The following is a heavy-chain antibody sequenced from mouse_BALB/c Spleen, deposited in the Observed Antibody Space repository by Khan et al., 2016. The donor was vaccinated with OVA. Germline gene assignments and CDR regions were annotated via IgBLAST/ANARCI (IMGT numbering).Heavy chain of an antibody. Sequence: QVQLKQSGPGLVAPSQSLSITCTVSGFSLTDYAVSWIRQPPGKGLEWLGVIWAGGSKYYYSVLKSRLSISKDNTKSQVFLKANNLPTDYTGMYYCAKDPPYYSVDYWGQGTSVTVSS. CDR2: IWAGGSK. V-gene: IGHV2-6-5*01. CDR3: AKDPPYYSVDY. CDR1: GFSLTDYA. J-gene: IGHJ4*01.